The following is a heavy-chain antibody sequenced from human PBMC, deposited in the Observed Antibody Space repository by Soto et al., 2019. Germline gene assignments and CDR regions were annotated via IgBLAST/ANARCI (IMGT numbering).Heavy chain of an antibody. CDR2: INPNSGGT. Sequence: ASVKVSCKASGYTFTGYYMHWVRQAPGQGLEWMGWINPNSGGTNYAQKFQGWVTMTRDTSISTAYMELSRLRSDDTAVYYCARDLRWLAKTARANYYYGMDAWGQGSTLTVSS. D-gene: IGHD2-21*01. V-gene: IGHV1-2*04. J-gene: IGHJ6*02. CDR3: ARDLRWLAKTARANYYYGMDA. CDR1: GYTFTGYY.